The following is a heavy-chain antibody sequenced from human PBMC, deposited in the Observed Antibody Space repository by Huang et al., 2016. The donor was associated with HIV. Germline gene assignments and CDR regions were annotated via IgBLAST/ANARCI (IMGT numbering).Heavy chain of an antibody. V-gene: IGHV4-34*01. J-gene: IGHJ6*02. Sequence: QVHLQQWGAGLLKPSETLTLTCAVSGASFTGNYWTWIRQTPGKGLEWIGEINDSGATIYNPSLVSRVTISIDRSKKQFALRLSSMTAADTAVYYCARQWVLLDYLMGMDVWGQGTTVIVSS. CDR2: INDSGAT. D-gene: IGHD3-3*01. CDR3: ARQWVLLDYLMGMDV. CDR1: GASFTGNY.